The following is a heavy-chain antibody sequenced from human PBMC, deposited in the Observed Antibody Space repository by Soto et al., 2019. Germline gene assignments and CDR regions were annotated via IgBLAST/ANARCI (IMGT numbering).Heavy chain of an antibody. CDR3: ASGEAYSRRWYGGIFYSFYYCFGV. Sequence: ASVKVSCKASGYTFTSYDINWVRQATGQGLEWMGWMNPNSGNTGYAQKFQGRVTMTRNTSISTAYMELSSLRSEDTAVYYCASGEAYSRRWYGGIFYSFYYCFGV. CDR2: MNPNSGNT. CDR1: GYTFTSYD. D-gene: IGHD6-13*01. J-gene: IGHJ6*03. V-gene: IGHV1-8*01.